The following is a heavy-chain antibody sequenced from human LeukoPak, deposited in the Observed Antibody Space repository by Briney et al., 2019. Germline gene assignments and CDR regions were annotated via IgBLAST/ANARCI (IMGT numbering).Heavy chain of an antibody. CDR3: ARGKDYYDSSGYYVGGYFDY. J-gene: IGHJ4*02. CDR1: GGSISSYY. CDR2: IYYSGSA. D-gene: IGHD3-22*01. Sequence: EPSETLSLTCTVSGGSISSYYWSWIRQPPGKGLEWIGYIYYSGSANYNPSLKSRVTISVDTSKNQFSLNLTSVTAADTAVYYCARGKDYYDSSGYYVGGYFDYWGQGTLVTVSS. V-gene: IGHV4-59*01.